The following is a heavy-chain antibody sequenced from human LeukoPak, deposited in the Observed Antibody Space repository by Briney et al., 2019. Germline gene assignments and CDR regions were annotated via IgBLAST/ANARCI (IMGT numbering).Heavy chain of an antibody. Sequence: GGSLRLSCAASAFTVSISHYWMHWVRQAPGKGLVWVSRIDTDGTNSDYADSVRGRFTISRDNAKNTVYLQMNSLRAEDTAVYYCARTDGGHYGDYEGWFDPWGQGTLVTVSS. CDR3: ARTDGGHYGDYEGWFDP. D-gene: IGHD4-17*01. CDR1: AFTVSISHYW. J-gene: IGHJ5*02. CDR2: IDTDGTNS. V-gene: IGHV3-74*01.